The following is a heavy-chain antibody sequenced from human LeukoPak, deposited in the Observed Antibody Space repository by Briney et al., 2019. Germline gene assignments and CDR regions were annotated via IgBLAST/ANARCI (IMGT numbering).Heavy chain of an antibody. CDR2: IKSKTDGETT. CDR3: TTDLGTYYHGSQRLIPIDY. D-gene: IGHD3-10*01. CDR1: GFPFTNAW. V-gene: IGHV3-15*01. J-gene: IGHJ4*02. Sequence: GGSLRLSCVDSGFPFTNAWMSWVRPAPGKGLEWIGRIKSKTDGETTNYADPVRGRFTISRDDSKSAVYLQMNSLKIEDTAVYYCTTDLGTYYHGSQRLIPIDYWGQGTLVTVSS.